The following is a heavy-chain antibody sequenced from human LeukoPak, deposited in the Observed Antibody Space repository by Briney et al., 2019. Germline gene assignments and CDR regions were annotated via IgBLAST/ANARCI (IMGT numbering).Heavy chain of an antibody. CDR1: GYTFTGYY. CDR3: ARVSGSYYVVDY. J-gene: IGHJ4*02. Sequence: GASVKVSCKASGYTFTGYYMHWVRQAPGQGLEWMGWINPNSGGTNYAQKFQGRVTMTRDTSISTAYMELSRLRSDDMAVYYCARVSGSYYVVDYWGQGTLVTVSS. V-gene: IGHV1-2*02. D-gene: IGHD1-26*01. CDR2: INPNSGGT.